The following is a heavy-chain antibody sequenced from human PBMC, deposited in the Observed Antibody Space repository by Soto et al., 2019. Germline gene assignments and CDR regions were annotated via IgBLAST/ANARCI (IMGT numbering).Heavy chain of an antibody. V-gene: IGHV4-39*01. CDR3: ARLARDYDILTGYYPDAFDI. D-gene: IGHD3-9*01. J-gene: IGHJ3*02. Sequence: SETLSLTCTVSGRSISSGHYYWSWIRQPPGKSQDWIGCIYYSGSTYYNPFLKSRVTVSVDTAKNPFSLKLSSVTAADTAVYYCARLARDYDILTGYYPDAFDIWGQGTMVTVSS. CDR1: GRSISSGHYY. CDR2: IYYSGST.